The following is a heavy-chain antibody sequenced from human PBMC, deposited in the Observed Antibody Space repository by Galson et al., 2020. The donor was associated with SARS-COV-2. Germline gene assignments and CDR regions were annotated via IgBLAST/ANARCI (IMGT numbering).Heavy chain of an antibody. CDR3: AREWEYDALDL. CDR2: INPDRGGT. CDR1: GYSFSRNY. Sequence: ASVTVSCKDSGYSFSRNYLHWVRQAPGQGLEWMGWINPDRGGTHYAQNFQGRGTMTRDTSNRTAYMELTRLSSDDTAVYYCAREWEYDALDLWGQGTVVTVSS. D-gene: IGHD1-26*01. V-gene: IGHV1-2*02. J-gene: IGHJ3*01.